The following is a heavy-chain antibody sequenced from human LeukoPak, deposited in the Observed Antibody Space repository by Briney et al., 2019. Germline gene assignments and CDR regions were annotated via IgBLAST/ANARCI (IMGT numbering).Heavy chain of an antibody. Sequence: GRSLRLSCVASGFTFSSYGMHWVRQAPGKGLEWVAVIWYDGSNKYYADSVKGRFTISRDNSKNTLYLQMNSLRAEDTAVYYCARDRRGVVDYWGQGTLVTVSS. CDR3: ARDRRGVVDY. CDR2: IWYDGSNK. CDR1: GFTFSSYG. V-gene: IGHV3-33*01. J-gene: IGHJ4*02. D-gene: IGHD3-10*01.